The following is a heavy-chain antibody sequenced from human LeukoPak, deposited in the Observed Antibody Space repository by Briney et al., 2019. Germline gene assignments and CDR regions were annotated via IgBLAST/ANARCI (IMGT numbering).Heavy chain of an antibody. D-gene: IGHD3-22*01. Sequence: GGSLRLSCAASRFTFSSYGMSWVRQAPGKGLEWVSSISGSGGSTYYADSVKGRFTISRDNSKNTLYLQMNSPRDEDMAVYYCAKSSYYDASGYYREYYFDYWGQGTLVTVSS. CDR1: RFTFSSYG. CDR3: AKSSYYDASGYYREYYFDY. CDR2: ISGSGGST. V-gene: IGHV3-23*01. J-gene: IGHJ4*02.